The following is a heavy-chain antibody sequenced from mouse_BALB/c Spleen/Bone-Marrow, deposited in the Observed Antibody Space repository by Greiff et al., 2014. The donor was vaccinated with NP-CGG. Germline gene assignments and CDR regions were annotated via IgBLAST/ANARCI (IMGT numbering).Heavy chain of an antibody. J-gene: IGHJ2*01. D-gene: IGHD1-1*01. Sequence: VQLQQPGGGLVQPGGSVRLSCATSGFTFTDYYMSWVRQRPGKALEWLAFIRNKANGYTTEYNVSVKGRFTISRDNSQSILYLQMNTLRTEDSAAYYCARDRGLLRFDYWGHGTTLTVSS. CDR3: ARDRGLLRFDY. CDR1: GFTFTDYY. V-gene: IGHV7-3*02. CDR2: IRNKANGYTT.